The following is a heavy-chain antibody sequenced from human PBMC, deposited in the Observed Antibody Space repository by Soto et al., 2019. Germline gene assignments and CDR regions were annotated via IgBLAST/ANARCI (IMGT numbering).Heavy chain of an antibody. J-gene: IGHJ4*02. CDR1: GFTYITSV. Sequence: GGSLRLSCTASGFTYITSVIHGVRQAPGKGLEWVAVASTDGQKKDYATSVRGRFTISRDNSKNTLFLQMDSLRGDDTAVYYCAREGYSSGWGGVLDYWGRGIMVTVSS. D-gene: IGHD2-15*01. CDR3: AREGYSSGWGGVLDY. CDR2: ASTDGQKK. V-gene: IGHV3-30*04.